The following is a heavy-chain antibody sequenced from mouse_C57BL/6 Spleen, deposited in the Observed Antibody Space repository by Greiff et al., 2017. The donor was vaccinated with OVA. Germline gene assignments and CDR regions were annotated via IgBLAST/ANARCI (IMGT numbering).Heavy chain of an antibody. CDR2: IDPNSGGT. V-gene: IGHV1-72*01. CDR1: GYTFTSYW. Sequence: VKLQESGAELVKPGASVKLSCKASGYTFTSYWMHWVKQRPGRGLEWIGRIDPNSGGTTYNEKFKSKATLTVDKPSSTAYMQLSSLTSEDSAVYYCARAFYYDYLYYFDYWGQGTTLTVSS. J-gene: IGHJ2*01. CDR3: ARAFYYDYLYYFDY. D-gene: IGHD2-4*01.